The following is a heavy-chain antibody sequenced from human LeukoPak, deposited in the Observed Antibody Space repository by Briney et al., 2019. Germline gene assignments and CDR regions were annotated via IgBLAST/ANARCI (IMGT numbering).Heavy chain of an antibody. D-gene: IGHD5-18*01. J-gene: IGHJ4*02. Sequence: GGSLRLSCAASGFTSSSYSMNWVRQAPGKGPEWVSSISSSSYIYYADSVKGRFTISRDNAKNSLYLQMNSLRAEDTAVYYCARDTGGYSYGYPFDYWGQGTLVTVSS. CDR2: ISSSSYI. CDR1: GFTSSSYS. V-gene: IGHV3-21*01. CDR3: ARDTGGYSYGYPFDY.